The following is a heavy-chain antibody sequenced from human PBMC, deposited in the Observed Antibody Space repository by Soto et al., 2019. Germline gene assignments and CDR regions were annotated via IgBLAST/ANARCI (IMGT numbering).Heavy chain of an antibody. Sequence: GGSLRLSCAASGFTFSSYGMHWVRQAPGKGLEWVAVIWYDGSNKYYADSVKGRFTISRDNSKNTLYLQMNSLRAEDTAVYYCARDSYSTYYYDSSGYYNFDYWGQGTLVTVSS. J-gene: IGHJ4*02. CDR2: IWYDGSNK. CDR1: GFTFSSYG. CDR3: ARDSYSTYYYDSSGYYNFDY. V-gene: IGHV3-33*01. D-gene: IGHD3-22*01.